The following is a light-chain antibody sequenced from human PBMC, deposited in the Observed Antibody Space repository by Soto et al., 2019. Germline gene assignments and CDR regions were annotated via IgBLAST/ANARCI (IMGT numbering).Light chain of an antibody. CDR2: DTS. CDR3: LLSYSGARPYV. J-gene: IGLJ1*01. Sequence: QTVVTQEHSLTVSPGGTVTLTCGSSTGAVTSGHYPYWFQQKPGQAPRTLIYDTSNKHSWTPARFSGSLLGGKAALTLSGAQPEDEAEYYCLLSYSGARPYVFVTGTKLTVL. V-gene: IGLV7-46*01. CDR1: TGAVTSGHY.